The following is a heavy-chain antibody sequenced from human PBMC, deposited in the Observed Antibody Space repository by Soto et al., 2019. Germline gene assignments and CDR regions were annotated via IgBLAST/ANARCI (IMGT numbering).Heavy chain of an antibody. J-gene: IGHJ5*02. CDR1: GYIFSNYN. CDR2: MNPNSGET. Sequence: QVQLVQSGAEVKKPGASVKVSCKASGYIFSNYNINWVRQATGQGPEWMGWMNPNSGETGYAKNFKGRVSMTRDSSTNKADMGMFSLTSKNTAINYCARGARETYQSNCCDPWGQGTLITVSS. V-gene: IGHV1-8*01. CDR3: ARGARETYQSNCCDP.